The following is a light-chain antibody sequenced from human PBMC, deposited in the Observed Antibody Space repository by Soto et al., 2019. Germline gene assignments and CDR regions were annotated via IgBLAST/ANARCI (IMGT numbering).Light chain of an antibody. CDR3: QQYNQWPPYT. CDR2: GAS. Sequence: EIVMTQSPATLSVSPGERATLSCRASQSVGRTLAWYQQKPGQSPRLLIYGASTRANGTPARFSASGSGTEFTLTISSLQSEDVAVYFCQQYNQWPPYTFGQGTKVDSK. V-gene: IGKV3-15*01. CDR1: QSVGRT. J-gene: IGKJ2*01.